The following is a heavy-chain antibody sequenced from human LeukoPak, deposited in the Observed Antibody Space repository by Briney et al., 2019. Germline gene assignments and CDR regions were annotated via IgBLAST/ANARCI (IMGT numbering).Heavy chain of an antibody. Sequence: PGGSLRLSCAASGFTFSSYAMSWVRQAPGKGLEWVSAISGSGASTYYADSVKGRFTISRDNAKNSLYLQMNSLRAEDTALYYCARESSITMVRGVIPDYYYYYMDVWGKGTTVTVSS. CDR2: ISGSGAST. D-gene: IGHD3-10*01. J-gene: IGHJ6*03. CDR1: GFTFSSYA. CDR3: ARESSITMVRGVIPDYYYYYMDV. V-gene: IGHV3-23*01.